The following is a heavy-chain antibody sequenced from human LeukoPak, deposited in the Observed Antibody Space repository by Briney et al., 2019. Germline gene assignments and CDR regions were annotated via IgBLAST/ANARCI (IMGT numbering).Heavy chain of an antibody. D-gene: IGHD5-24*01. CDR3: ARDQVEMATIPFDY. V-gene: IGHV3-21*01. Sequence: GGSLRLSCAASGFTFSSYSMNWVRQAPGKGLEWVSSISSGSSYIYYADSVKGRFTISRDNAKNSLYLQMSSLRAEDTAVYYCARDQVEMATIPFDYWGQGTLVTVSS. CDR1: GFTFSSYS. CDR2: ISSGSSYI. J-gene: IGHJ4*02.